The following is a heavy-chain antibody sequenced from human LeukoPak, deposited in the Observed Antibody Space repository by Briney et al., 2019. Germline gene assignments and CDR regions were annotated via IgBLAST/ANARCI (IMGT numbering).Heavy chain of an antibody. CDR1: GFTFSSSW. J-gene: IGHJ4*02. CDR2: INSDGRIT. Sequence: GGSLRLSCAASGFTFSSSWMHWVRHAPGKGLVWVSRINSDGRITNYADSVKGRFTISRDNAKNTLYLQMNSLRAEDTAVYYCARALGSSSDYWGQGTLVTVSS. CDR3: ARALGSSSDY. D-gene: IGHD1-26*01. V-gene: IGHV3-74*01.